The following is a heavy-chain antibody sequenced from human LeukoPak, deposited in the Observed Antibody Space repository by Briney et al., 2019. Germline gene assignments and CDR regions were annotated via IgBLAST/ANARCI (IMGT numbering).Heavy chain of an antibody. CDR1: GGSISSSSYY. V-gene: IGHV4-39*01. CDR2: IYYSGST. J-gene: IGHJ6*02. D-gene: IGHD2-2*01. Sequence: SETLSLTCTVSGGSISSSSYYWGWIRQPPGKGLEWIGSIYYSGSTYYNPSLKSRVTISVDTSKNQFSLKLSSVTAAGTAVYYCASPVVPAATHSYWDPGMDVWGQGTTVTVSS. CDR3: ASPVVPAATHSYWDPGMDV.